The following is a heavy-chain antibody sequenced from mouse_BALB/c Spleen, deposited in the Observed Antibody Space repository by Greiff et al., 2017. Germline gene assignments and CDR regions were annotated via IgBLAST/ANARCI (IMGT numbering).Heavy chain of an antibody. CDR1: GFTFSDYY. CDR3: ARGDHYDGPYYAMDY. J-gene: IGHJ4*01. CDR2: ISDGGSYT. D-gene: IGHD1-2*01. Sequence: EVQRVESGGGLVKPGGSLKLSCAASGFTFSDYYMYWVRQTPEKRLEWVATISDGGSYTYYPDSVKGRFTISRDNAKNNLYLQMSSLKSEDTAMYYCARGDHYDGPYYAMDYWGQGTSVTVSS. V-gene: IGHV5-4*02.